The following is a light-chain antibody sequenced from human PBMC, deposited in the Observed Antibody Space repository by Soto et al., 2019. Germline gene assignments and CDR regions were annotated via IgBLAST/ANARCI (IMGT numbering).Light chain of an antibody. CDR2: GAS. CDR1: QSVSSSY. Sequence: EIVFTHSPVTLSLSPGERATLSCRASQSVSSSYLAWYQQRPGQAPRLLIYGASNRATGIPDRFSGSGSGTDFTLTISRLEPEDFAVYYCQQYGSSGTFGQGTKVDI. J-gene: IGKJ1*01. CDR3: QQYGSSGT. V-gene: IGKV3-20*01.